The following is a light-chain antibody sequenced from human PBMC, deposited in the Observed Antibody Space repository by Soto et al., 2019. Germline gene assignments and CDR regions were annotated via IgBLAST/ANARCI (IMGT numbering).Light chain of an antibody. J-gene: IGLJ3*02. Sequence: QSALTQPASVSGSPGQSITISCTGTSSDVGGYNFVSWYQQHPGKAPKLMIYEVSNRPSGVSSRFSGSKSGNTASLTISGLQAEDEADYYCSSYTSSSTLRWVFGGGTKVTVL. CDR3: SSYTSSSTLRWV. V-gene: IGLV2-14*01. CDR1: SSDVGGYNF. CDR2: EVS.